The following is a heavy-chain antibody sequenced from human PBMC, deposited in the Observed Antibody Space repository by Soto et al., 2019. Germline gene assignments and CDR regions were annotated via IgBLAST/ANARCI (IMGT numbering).Heavy chain of an antibody. J-gene: IGHJ4*01. Sequence: LAISCALCRGLVSSDGYSGSWKRQQPGKGLEWIGYIYHSGSTYYNPSLKSRVTISVDRSKNQFSMKLSSVTAADTAVYYCARAVIRPPRLRPFLDYWGHGTLVTVSS. D-gene: IGHD3-3*02. V-gene: IGHV4-30-2*01. CDR3: ARAVIRPPRLRPFLDY. CDR1: RGLVSSDGYS. CDR2: IYHSGST.